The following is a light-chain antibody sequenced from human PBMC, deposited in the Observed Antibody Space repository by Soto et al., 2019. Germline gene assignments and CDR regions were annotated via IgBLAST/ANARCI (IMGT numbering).Light chain of an antibody. CDR2: DAS. V-gene: IGKV3-11*01. Sequence: EIVLTQSPATLSFSPGERATLSCRASQSVSSYLAWYQQKPGQAPRLLIYDASNRATGIPARFSGSGSGTEFTLTISSLQSEDFAVYYCQQYIDWPQTFGQGTKVDIK. J-gene: IGKJ1*01. CDR1: QSVSSY. CDR3: QQYIDWPQT.